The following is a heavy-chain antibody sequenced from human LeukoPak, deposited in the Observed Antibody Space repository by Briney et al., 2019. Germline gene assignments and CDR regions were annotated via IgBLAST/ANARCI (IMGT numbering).Heavy chain of an antibody. CDR3: ARELVGTNGVWHNAFDI. CDR2: ISYDGSNK. V-gene: IGHV3-30-3*01. Sequence: GGSLRLSCAASGFTFSSYAMHWVRQAPGKGLEWVAVISYDGSNKYYADSVKGRFTISRDNSKNTLYLQMNSLRAEDTAVYYCARELVGTNGVWHNAFDIWGQGTMVTVSS. D-gene: IGHD2-8*01. J-gene: IGHJ3*02. CDR1: GFTFSSYA.